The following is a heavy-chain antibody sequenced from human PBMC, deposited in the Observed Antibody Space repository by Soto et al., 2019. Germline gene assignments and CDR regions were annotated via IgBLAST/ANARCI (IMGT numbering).Heavy chain of an antibody. CDR1: GGSISSYY. J-gene: IGHJ4*02. Sequence: QVQLQESGPGLVKPSETLSLTCTVSGGSISSYYWSWIRQPPGKGLEWIGYIYYSGSTNYNPSLKTRFTISVDTSKNQVSLKLSSVTAADTAVYYCARVWDSSGWSLYIDYWGQGTLVTVSS. CDR3: ARVWDSSGWSLYIDY. CDR2: IYYSGST. V-gene: IGHV4-59*01. D-gene: IGHD6-19*01.